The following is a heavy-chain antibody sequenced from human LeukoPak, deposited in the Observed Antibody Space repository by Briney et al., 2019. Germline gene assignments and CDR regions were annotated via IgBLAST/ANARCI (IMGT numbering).Heavy chain of an antibody. D-gene: IGHD2-2*01. CDR3: ARSRETSYCSSTSCRVRGFDP. J-gene: IGHJ5*02. CDR2: IYYSGST. V-gene: IGHV4-39*01. Sequence: PSETLSLTCTVSGDSISSSSYYWGWIRQPPGKGLEWIGSIYYSGSTYYNPSLKSRVTISVDTSKNQFSLKLSSVTAADTAVYYCARSRETSYCSSTSCRVRGFDPWGQGTLVTVSS. CDR1: GDSISSSSYY.